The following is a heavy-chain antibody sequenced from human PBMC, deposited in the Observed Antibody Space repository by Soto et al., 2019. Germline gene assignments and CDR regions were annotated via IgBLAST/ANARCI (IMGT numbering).Heavy chain of an antibody. CDR3: ARDGINTWIQLWTRYYCDGMDV. CDR2: INSDGSST. CDR1: GFTFSSYW. J-gene: IGHJ6*02. Sequence: GGSLRLSCAASGFTFSSYWMHWVRQASGKGLVWASRINSDGSSTSYADSVKGRFTISRDNAKNTLYLQMNSLRAEDTAVYYCARDGINTWIQLWTRYYCDGMDVWGQGTTVTVSS. D-gene: IGHD5-18*01. V-gene: IGHV3-74*01.